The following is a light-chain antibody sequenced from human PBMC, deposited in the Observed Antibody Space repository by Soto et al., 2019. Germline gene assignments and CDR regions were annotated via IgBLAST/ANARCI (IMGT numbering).Light chain of an antibody. CDR3: QQRSNGSIT. CDR1: QSVSSY. V-gene: IGKV3-11*01. Sequence: EIVLTQSPATLSLSPGERATPSCRASQSVSSYLAWYQQKPGQAPRLLIYDVSNRATGIPARFSGSGSGTDFTLTISSLEPEDFAVYYCQQRSNGSITFGQGTRLEIK. J-gene: IGKJ5*01. CDR2: DVS.